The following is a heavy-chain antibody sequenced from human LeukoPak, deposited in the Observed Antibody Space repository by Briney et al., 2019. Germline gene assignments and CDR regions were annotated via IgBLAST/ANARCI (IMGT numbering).Heavy chain of an antibody. V-gene: IGHV3-11*03. CDR3: ARCSSSWDFDY. J-gene: IGHJ4*02. D-gene: IGHD6-13*01. CDR1: GFTFSDYY. Sequence: GGSLRLSCAASGFTFSDYYMSWIRQAPGKGLEWVSYISSSSSYTNYADSVKGRFTISRDNAKNSLYLQMNSLRAEDTAVHYCARCSSSWDFDYWGQGTLVTVSS. CDR2: ISSSSSYT.